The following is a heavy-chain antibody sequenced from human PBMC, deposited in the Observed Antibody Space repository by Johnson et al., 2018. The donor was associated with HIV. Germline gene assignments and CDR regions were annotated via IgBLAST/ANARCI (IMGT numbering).Heavy chain of an antibody. D-gene: IGHD6-13*01. Sequence: QEKLVESGGGVVQPGGSLRLSCAASGFTFSSYGMHWVRQAPGKGLEWVAFIRYDGSNKYYADSVKGRFTISRDNSKNTLYLQMNSLRAEDTAVYYCASPLEAAAGPMDAFDIWGQGTMVTVSS. J-gene: IGHJ3*02. CDR2: IRYDGSNK. V-gene: IGHV3-30*02. CDR3: ASPLEAAAGPMDAFDI. CDR1: GFTFSSYG.